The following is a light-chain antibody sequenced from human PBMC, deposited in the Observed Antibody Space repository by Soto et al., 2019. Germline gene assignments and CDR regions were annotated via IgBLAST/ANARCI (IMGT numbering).Light chain of an antibody. CDR3: QQYNSSSVT. V-gene: IGKV1-5*03. Sequence: DIQMTQSPSTLSASVGDRVTITCRASQSISSWLAWYQQKPGKAPKLLIYKAPSLESGVPSRFSGSGSGTEFTLTISSLQPNDFATYYCQQYNSSSVTFGQGTKV. CDR1: QSISSW. J-gene: IGKJ1*01. CDR2: KAP.